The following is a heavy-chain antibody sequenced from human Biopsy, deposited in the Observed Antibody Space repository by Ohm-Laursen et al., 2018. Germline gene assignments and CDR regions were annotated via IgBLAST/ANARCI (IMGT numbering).Heavy chain of an antibody. V-gene: IGHV4-38-2*02. J-gene: IGHJ4*02. CDR3: AREGSGWAPFDK. CDR1: GYSISSDYR. D-gene: IGHD6-19*01. CDR2: IFKDGNT. Sequence: SETLSLTCAVSGYSISSDYRWGWIRQAPGKTLEWLGNIFKDGNTHYNPSLRSRLIISIDTSKNQFSLMMTSVSGADTAVYFCAREGSGWAPFDKWGPGTLVTVSS.